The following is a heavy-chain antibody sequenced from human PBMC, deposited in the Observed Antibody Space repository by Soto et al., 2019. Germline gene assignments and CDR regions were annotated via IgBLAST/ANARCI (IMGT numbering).Heavy chain of an antibody. V-gene: IGHV3-23*01. CDR1: GFTFSSHA. D-gene: IGHD3-9*01. CDR2: ISRNGVST. Sequence: PGGSLRLSCAASGFTFSSHAMSWVRQAPGKGLEWVSGISRNGVSTYYAESVKGRFTISRDNSKNTLFLQMNSLRADDTAIYYCAKLGGYFDSGPFYFEYWGQGA. J-gene: IGHJ4*02. CDR3: AKLGGYFDSGPFYFEY.